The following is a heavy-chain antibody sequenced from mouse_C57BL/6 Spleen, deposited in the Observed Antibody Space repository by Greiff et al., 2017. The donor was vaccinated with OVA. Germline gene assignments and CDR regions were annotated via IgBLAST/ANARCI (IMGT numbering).Heavy chain of an antibody. CDR1: GYTFTSYT. CDR2: INPSSGYT. D-gene: IGHD2-4*01. CDR3: AREGVYDYDVPFAY. V-gene: IGHV1-4*01. Sequence: VQLQQSGAELARPGASVKMSCKASGYTFTSYTMHWVKQRPGQGLEWIGYINPSSGYTKYNQKFKDKATLTADKYSSTAYMQLSSLTSEDSAVYYCAREGVYDYDVPFAYWGQGTLVTVSA. J-gene: IGHJ3*01.